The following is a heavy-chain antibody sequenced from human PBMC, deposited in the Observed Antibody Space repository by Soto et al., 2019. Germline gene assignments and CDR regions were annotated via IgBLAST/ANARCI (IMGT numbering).Heavy chain of an antibody. CDR2: ISTYNGDT. CDR1: GYTFTDYG. V-gene: IGHV1-18*01. CDR3: ARDNDYLWGTHRHTQYY. D-gene: IGHD3-16*02. J-gene: IGHJ4*01. Sequence: GASVKGSFKASGYTFTDYGINLVRQAPGQGLEWMGWISTYNGDTEYAQNFQGRVTMTADTSTSTAYMDLRSLRSDDTAVYYCARDNDYLWGTHRHTQYYWG.